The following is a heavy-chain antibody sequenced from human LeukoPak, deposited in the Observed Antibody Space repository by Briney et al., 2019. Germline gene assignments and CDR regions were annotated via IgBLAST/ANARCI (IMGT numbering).Heavy chain of an antibody. CDR2: INHSGST. CDR3: ARGRHWSGYYQHPIPPTANFDY. Sequence: SETLSLTCAVYGGSFSGYYWSWIRQPPGKGLEWIGEINHSGSTNYNPSLKSRVTISVDTSKNQFSLKLSSVTAADTAVYYCARGRHWSGYYQHPIPPTANFDYWGQGTLVTVSS. D-gene: IGHD3-3*01. V-gene: IGHV4-34*01. J-gene: IGHJ4*02. CDR1: GGSFSGYY.